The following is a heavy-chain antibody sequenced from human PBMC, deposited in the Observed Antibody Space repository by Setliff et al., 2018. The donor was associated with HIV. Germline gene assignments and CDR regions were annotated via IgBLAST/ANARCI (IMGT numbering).Heavy chain of an antibody. Sequence: SETLSLTCTVSGGSISSHYWIWIRQPPGKGLEWIGYIYYSGSTNYNPSLKSRVTISVDTSKNQFSLKLSSVTAADTAVYYCARQITMVRGVYQPYYYYYMDVWGKGTTVTVSS. CDR1: GGSISSHY. J-gene: IGHJ6*03. D-gene: IGHD3-10*01. CDR2: IYYSGST. CDR3: ARQITMVRGVYQPYYYYYMDV. V-gene: IGHV4-59*08.